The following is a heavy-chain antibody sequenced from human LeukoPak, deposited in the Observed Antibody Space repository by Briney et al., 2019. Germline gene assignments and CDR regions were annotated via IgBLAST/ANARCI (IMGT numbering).Heavy chain of an antibody. D-gene: IGHD1-26*01. V-gene: IGHV1-69*04. CDR3: ARVSRWELTRLDY. CDR1: GYTFSDHY. CDR2: IIPILGIA. J-gene: IGHJ4*02. Sequence: GTSPNVSFKPSGYTFSDHYMHWVRQTPGQGLEWMGRIIPILGIANYAQKFQGRVTITADKSTSTAYMELSSLRSEDTAVYYCARVSRWELTRLDYWGQGTLVTVSS.